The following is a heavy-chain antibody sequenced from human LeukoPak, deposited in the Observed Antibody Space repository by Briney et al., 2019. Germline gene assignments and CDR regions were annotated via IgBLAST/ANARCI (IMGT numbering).Heavy chain of an antibody. V-gene: IGHV4-34*01. CDR2: INHSGST. CDR3: ARGARDPSHYYDSSGYYPRFDY. D-gene: IGHD3-22*01. Sequence: SETLSLTCAVYGGSFSGYYWSWIRQPPGKGLEWIGEINHSGSTNYNPSLKSRVTISVDTSKNQFSLKLSSVTAADTAVYYCARGARDPSHYYDSSGYYPRFDYWGQGTLVTVSS. J-gene: IGHJ4*02. CDR1: GGSFSGYY.